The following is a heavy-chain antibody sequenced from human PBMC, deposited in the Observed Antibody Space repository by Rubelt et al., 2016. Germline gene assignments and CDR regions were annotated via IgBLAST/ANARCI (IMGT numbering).Heavy chain of an antibody. J-gene: IGHJ3*02. CDR3: ASGEIAVADYDAFDI. D-gene: IGHD6-19*01. CDR2: ISWDARYI. V-gene: IGHV3-30*03. CDR1: GFTFNSNA. Sequence: VQLVESGGGVVQSGGSLRLSCAASGFTFNSNAMHWVRQAPGKGLEWLAFISWDARYISYADSVKGRFTVSRDNAKNYLYLQMNSLRAEATAVYYFASGEIAVADYDAFDIWGQGTMVTVSS.